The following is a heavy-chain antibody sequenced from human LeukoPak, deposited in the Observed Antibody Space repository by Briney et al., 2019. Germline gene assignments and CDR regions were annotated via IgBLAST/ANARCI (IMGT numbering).Heavy chain of an antibody. CDR2: ISYDGSNK. D-gene: IGHD3-22*01. CDR1: GFTFSSYG. V-gene: IGHV3-30*18. J-gene: IGHJ6*02. CDR3: AKDRSFGYYDSSGYGMDV. Sequence: GGSLRLSCAASGFTFSSYGMHWVRQAPGKGLEWVAVISYDGSNKYYADSVKGRFTISRDNSKNTLYLQMNSLRAEDTAVYYCAKDRSFGYYDSSGYGMDVWGQGTTVTVS.